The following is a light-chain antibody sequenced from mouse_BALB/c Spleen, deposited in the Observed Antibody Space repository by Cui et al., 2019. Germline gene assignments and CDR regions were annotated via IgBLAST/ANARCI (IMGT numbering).Light chain of an antibody. CDR3: QQFTSSPFT. CDR1: SSVNY. Sequence: ENVLTQSPPIMSASLGEKVTMSCSASSSVNYMYWYQQKKDAYPKLWIYYTANLAPGVPARCSGSGCGNSYSLTISSREGEDAATYYCQQFTSSPFTFGSGTKLEIK. V-gene: IGKV4-50*01. J-gene: IGKJ4*01. CDR2: YTA.